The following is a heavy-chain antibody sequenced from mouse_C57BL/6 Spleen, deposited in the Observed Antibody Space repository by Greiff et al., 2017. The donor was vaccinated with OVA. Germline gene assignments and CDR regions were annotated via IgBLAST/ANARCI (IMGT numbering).Heavy chain of an antibody. J-gene: IGHJ2*01. D-gene: IGHD4-1*01. CDR1: GFTFSNYW. CDR3: TGSITGTGY. Sequence: EVKLQESGGGLVQPGGSMKLSCVASGFTFSNYWMNWVRQSPEKGLEWVAQIRLKSDNYATHYAESVKGRFTISRDDSKSSVYLQMNNLRAEDTGIYYCTGSITGTGYWGQGTTLTVSS. V-gene: IGHV6-3*01. CDR2: IRLKSDNYAT.